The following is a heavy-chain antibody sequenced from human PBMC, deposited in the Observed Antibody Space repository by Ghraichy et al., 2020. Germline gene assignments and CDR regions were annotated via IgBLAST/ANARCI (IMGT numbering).Heavy chain of an antibody. CDR1: GFTFSSYA. Sequence: GGSLRLSCAASGFTFSSYAMSWVRQAPGKGLEWVSAISGSGGSTYYADSVKGRFTISRDNSKNTLYLQMNSLRAEDTAVYYCAKYWASSGWYAYFDLWGRGTLVTVSS. CDR3: AKYWASSGWYAYFDL. V-gene: IGHV3-23*01. D-gene: IGHD6-19*01. CDR2: ISGSGGST. J-gene: IGHJ2*01.